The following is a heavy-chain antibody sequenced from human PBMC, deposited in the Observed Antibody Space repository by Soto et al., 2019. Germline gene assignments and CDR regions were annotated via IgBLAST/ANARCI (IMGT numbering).Heavy chain of an antibody. CDR1: GFTFSNYP. CDR2: ISYDGNTK. Sequence: QVHLAESGGGVVQPGRSLRLSCAASGFTFSNYPMNWVRQAPGKGLEWVAVISYDGNTKHYADSVKGRCTISRDNPRNTLYLQMNSLRGEDTAVYYCAREVSLGVAAAGYLDSGGQGAQVTVSS. CDR3: AREVSLGVAAAGYLDS. V-gene: IGHV3-30*04. J-gene: IGHJ4*02. D-gene: IGHD6-25*01.